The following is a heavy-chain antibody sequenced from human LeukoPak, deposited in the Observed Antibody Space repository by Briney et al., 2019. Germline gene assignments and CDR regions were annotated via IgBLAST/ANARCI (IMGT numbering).Heavy chain of an antibody. V-gene: IGHV3-74*01. J-gene: IGHJ4*02. CDR1: GCTFSSYW. CDR3: GRAGEMDTALFDY. Sequence: PGGSLRHSCVASGCTFSSYWMHWVRQAPGKGLVWVSRINSDGSSTSYADSVKGRFTISRDNAKNTLYLQMNSLRAEDTAVYYCGRAGEMDTALFDYWGQGTLVTVSS. D-gene: IGHD5-24*01. CDR2: INSDGSST.